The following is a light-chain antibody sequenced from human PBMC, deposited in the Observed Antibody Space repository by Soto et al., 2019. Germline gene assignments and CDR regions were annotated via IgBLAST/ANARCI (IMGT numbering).Light chain of an antibody. CDR3: QSYDTSLSAWV. CDR2: GNN. CDR1: SSNIGTGYD. J-gene: IGLJ3*02. V-gene: IGLV1-40*01. Sequence: QSVLTQPPSVSGAPGQRVTISCTGSSSNIGTGYDVHWYQHLPGTAPKLLIYGNNNWPSGVPDRFSGSTSGTSASLAITGVQAEDEADYYCQSYDTSLSAWVFGGGTKVTVL.